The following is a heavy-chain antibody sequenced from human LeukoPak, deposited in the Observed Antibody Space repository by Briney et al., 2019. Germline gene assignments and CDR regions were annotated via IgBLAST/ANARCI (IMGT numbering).Heavy chain of an antibody. CDR1: GFTFSSYS. Sequence: GGSLRLSCAASGFTFSSYSMNWVRQAPGKGLEWVSSISSSYIYYADSVKGRFTISRDNAKNSLYLQMNSLRAEDTAVYYCAGSYGDYSRYWFDPWGQGTLVTVSS. V-gene: IGHV3-21*01. CDR3: AGSYGDYSRYWFDP. J-gene: IGHJ5*02. D-gene: IGHD4-17*01. CDR2: ISSSYI.